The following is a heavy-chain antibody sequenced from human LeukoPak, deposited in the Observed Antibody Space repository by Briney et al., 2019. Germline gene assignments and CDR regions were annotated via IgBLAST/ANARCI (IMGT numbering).Heavy chain of an antibody. V-gene: IGHV4-31*11. CDR1: GGSISSGGYY. CDR3: ARIDSGGPFDY. Sequence: PSETLSLTCAVSGGSISSGGYYWSWIRQHPGKGLEWIGYIYYSGSTYYNPSLKSRVTISVDTSKNQFSLKLSSVTAADTAVYYCARIDSGGPFDYWGQGTLVTVSS. J-gene: IGHJ4*02. CDR2: IYYSGST. D-gene: IGHD2-15*01.